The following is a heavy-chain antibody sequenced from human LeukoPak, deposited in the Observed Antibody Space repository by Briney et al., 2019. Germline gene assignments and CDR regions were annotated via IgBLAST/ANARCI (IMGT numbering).Heavy chain of an antibody. Sequence: SLRLSCAASGFTFSSYSMHWVRQAPGKGLEWVAVISYDGSYKYYADSVKGRFTISRDNSKNTLYLQMNSLRAEDTAVYYCARAHPHDYRAFDIWGQGTMVTVSS. V-gene: IGHV3-30*04. CDR1: GFTFSSYS. D-gene: IGHD4-11*01. J-gene: IGHJ3*02. CDR3: ARAHPHDYRAFDI. CDR2: ISYDGSYK.